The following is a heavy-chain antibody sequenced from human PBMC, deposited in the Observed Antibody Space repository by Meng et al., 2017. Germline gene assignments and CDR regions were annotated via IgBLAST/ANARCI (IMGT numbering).Heavy chain of an antibody. V-gene: IGHV4-31*01. CDR1: GGSISSGGYY. CDR2: IYYSGST. CDR3: ASVDTAMVFDY. J-gene: IGHJ4*02. Sequence: SETLSLTCTVSGGSISSGGYYWSWIRQHPGKGLEWIGYIYYSGSTYYNPSLKSLVTISVDTSKNQFSLKLSSVTAADTAVHYCASVDTAMVFDYWGQGTLVTVSS. D-gene: IGHD5-18*01.